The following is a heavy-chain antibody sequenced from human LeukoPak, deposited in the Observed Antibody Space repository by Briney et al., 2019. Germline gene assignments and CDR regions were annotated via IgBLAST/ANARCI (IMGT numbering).Heavy chain of an antibody. V-gene: IGHV3-30*18. Sequence: GGSLRLSCAASGFTFSSYGMHWVRQAPGKGLEWVAVISYDGSNKYYADSVKGRFTISRDNSKNTLYLQMNSLRAEDTAVYYCAKDASPAAAGNYYYYYMDVWGKGTTATVSS. J-gene: IGHJ6*03. D-gene: IGHD6-25*01. CDR2: ISYDGSNK. CDR1: GFTFSSYG. CDR3: AKDASPAAAGNYYYYYMDV.